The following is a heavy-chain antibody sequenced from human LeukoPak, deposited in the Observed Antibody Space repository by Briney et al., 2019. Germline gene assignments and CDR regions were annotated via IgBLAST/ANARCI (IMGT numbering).Heavy chain of an antibody. V-gene: IGHV4-59*08. J-gene: IGHJ2*01. Sequence: SETLSLTCTVSGGSISSYYWSWIRQPPGKGLEWIGYIYYSGSTNYNPSLKSRVTISVDTSKNQFSLKLSPVTAADTAVYYCASRFTYGYWYFDLWGRGTLVTVSS. D-gene: IGHD3-10*01. CDR2: IYYSGST. CDR1: GGSISSYY. CDR3: ASRFTYGYWYFDL.